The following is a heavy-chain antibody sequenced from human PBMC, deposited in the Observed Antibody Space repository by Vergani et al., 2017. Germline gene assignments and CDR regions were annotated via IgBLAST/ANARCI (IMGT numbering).Heavy chain of an antibody. Sequence: QVQLVQSGAEVKKPGASVKVSCKASGYTFTSYGISWVRQAPGQGLEWLGWINTNTETPTYAQAFTGRFVFSLDTSVNTAFLQISGLTAEDTALYYCARAKRGRIAVSAADTWGQGTLVTVSS. V-gene: IGHV7-4-1*02. CDR1: GYTFTSYG. CDR2: INTNTETP. CDR3: ARAKRGRIAVSAADT. D-gene: IGHD6-19*01. J-gene: IGHJ5*02.